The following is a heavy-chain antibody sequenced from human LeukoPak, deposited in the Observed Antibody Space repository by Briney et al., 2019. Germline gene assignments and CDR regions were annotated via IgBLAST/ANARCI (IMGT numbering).Heavy chain of an antibody. V-gene: IGHV4-39*07. D-gene: IGHD2-2*02. CDR3: ARLGVPAAITDY. J-gene: IGHJ4*02. Sequence: SETLSLTCTVSGGSISSSSYSWGWIRQPPGKGLQWIESIYYSGSTYYNRSLKSRVTISVDASKNQFSLKLSSVTAADTAVYYCARLGVPAAITDYWGQGTLVTVSS. CDR2: IYYSGST. CDR1: GGSISSSSYS.